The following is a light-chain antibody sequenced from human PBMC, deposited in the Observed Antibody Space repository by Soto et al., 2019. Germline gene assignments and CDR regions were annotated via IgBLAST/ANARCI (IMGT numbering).Light chain of an antibody. CDR2: AAS. CDR1: QPIGTS. V-gene: IGKV1-39*01. J-gene: IGKJ1*01. CDR3: QQGYTTLWT. Sequence: DIQMTQSPSSLSASVGDRVTITCRASQPIGTSLHWYQQKPGKAPKVLISAASRLQSGVSSRFSGSGSGTHFALTISNLQPEGFATYYCQQGYTTLWTFGQGTKVDIK.